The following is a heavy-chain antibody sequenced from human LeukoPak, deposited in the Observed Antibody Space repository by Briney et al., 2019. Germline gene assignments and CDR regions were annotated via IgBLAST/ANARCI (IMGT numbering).Heavy chain of an antibody. CDR2: IGGSGGSP. Sequence: PGGSLRLSCAASGFTFNTYVMTWVRQAPGKGLEWVSSIGGSGGSPYHGNSVKGRFSISRDNSKNTLYLQMNSLRDEDTAVYYCAKGGIGSSSGLDYWGQGTLVTVSS. J-gene: IGHJ4*02. CDR3: AKGGIGSSSGLDY. CDR1: GFTFNTYV. V-gene: IGHV3-23*01. D-gene: IGHD5-18*01.